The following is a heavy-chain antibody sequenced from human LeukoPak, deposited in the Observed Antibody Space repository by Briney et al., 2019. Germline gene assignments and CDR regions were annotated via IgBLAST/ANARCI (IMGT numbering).Heavy chain of an antibody. J-gene: IGHJ4*02. D-gene: IGHD6-19*01. CDR2: IHTSGSS. V-gene: IGHV4-4*07. Sequence: PGGSLRLSCAASGFTFSSYVMSWLRQPAGKGLEWIGRIHTSGSSDYNPSLKSRVIMSVDTSKNQFSLKLRSVTAADTAVYYCARDGPPGYGSGWFPFDSWGQGTLVTVSS. CDR1: GFTFSSYV. CDR3: ARDGPPGYGSGWFPFDS.